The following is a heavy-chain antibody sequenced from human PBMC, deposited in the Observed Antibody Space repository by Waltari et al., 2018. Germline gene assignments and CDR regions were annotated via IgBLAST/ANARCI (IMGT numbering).Heavy chain of an antibody. CDR3: ARGDYDYSGYIDY. CDR1: GFPFRAHA. V-gene: IGHV3-33*01. D-gene: IGHD3-22*01. J-gene: IGHJ4*02. CDR2: LWYDGSSQ. Sequence: QVQLVESGGGVVQPGTSLRLSCAASGFPFRAHAMHWVRQAPGNGLEWVAVLWYDGSSQYYADSVKGRITISRDKSKDTLYLQMNSLRAEDTAVYYCARGDYDYSGYIDYWGQGTLVTVSS.